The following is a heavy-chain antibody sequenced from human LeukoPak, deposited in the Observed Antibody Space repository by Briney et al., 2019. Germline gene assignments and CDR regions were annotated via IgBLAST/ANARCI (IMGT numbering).Heavy chain of an antibody. CDR1: GYPVSSDYY. Sequence: SETLSLTCAVSGYPVSSDYYWVWIRQPPGQGLEWIGTIYHSGSTYYNPSLKSRVTISVDTSKSQFSLKLSSVTAADTAIYYCARHIWVTGVTYYFDYWGQGTLVTVSS. J-gene: IGHJ4*02. V-gene: IGHV4-38-2*01. D-gene: IGHD3-3*02. CDR2: IYHSGST. CDR3: ARHIWVTGVTYYFDY.